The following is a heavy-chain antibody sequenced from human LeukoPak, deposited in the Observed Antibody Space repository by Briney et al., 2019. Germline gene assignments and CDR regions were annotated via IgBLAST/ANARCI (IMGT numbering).Heavy chain of an antibody. CDR2: IYHSGST. V-gene: IGHV4-38-2*02. D-gene: IGHD6-13*01. J-gene: IGHJ2*01. CDR3: ARVYYSSSYDYWYFDL. CDR1: GYSISSGYY. Sequence: PSETLSLTCTVSGYSISSGYYWGWIRQPPGKGLEWIGSIYHSGSTNYNPSLKSRVTMSVDTSKNRFSLKLSSVTAADTALYYCARVYYSSSYDYWYFDLWGRGTLVTVSS.